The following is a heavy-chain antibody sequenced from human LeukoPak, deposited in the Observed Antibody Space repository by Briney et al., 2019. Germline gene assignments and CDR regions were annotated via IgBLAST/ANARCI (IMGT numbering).Heavy chain of an antibody. CDR2: IYYSGST. CDR3: ARDTPYYDFWSGPSPQPPYGMDV. Sequence: SETLSLTCTVSGGSISSYYWSWIRQPPGKGLEWIGYIYYSGSTNYNPSLKSRVTISVDTSKNQFSLKLSSVTAADTAVYYCARDTPYYDFWSGPSPQPPYGMDVWGQGTTVTVSS. D-gene: IGHD3-3*01. CDR1: GGSISSYY. V-gene: IGHV4-59*01. J-gene: IGHJ6*02.